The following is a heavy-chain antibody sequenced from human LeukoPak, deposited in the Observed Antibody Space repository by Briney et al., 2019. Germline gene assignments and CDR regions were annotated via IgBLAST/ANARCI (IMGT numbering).Heavy chain of an antibody. Sequence: ASVKVSCKASGYTFTSYAMHWVRQAPGQRLEWMGWINAGNGNTKYSQKFQGRVTMTRDTSISTAYMELSRLRSDDTAVYYCARVRPSSGYWTSRTEYFQHWGQGTLVTVSS. CDR3: ARVRPSSGYWTSRTEYFQH. CDR2: INAGNGNT. J-gene: IGHJ1*01. V-gene: IGHV1-3*01. CDR1: GYTFTSYA. D-gene: IGHD3-3*01.